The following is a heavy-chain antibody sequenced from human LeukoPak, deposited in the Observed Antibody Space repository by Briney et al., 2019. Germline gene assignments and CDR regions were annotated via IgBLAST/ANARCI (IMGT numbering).Heavy chain of an antibody. D-gene: IGHD2-15*01. Sequence: GGSLRLSCAASGFTFSSYGMHWVRQAPGKGLMWVSHIDDDGSTTTAYADSVKGRFTISRDNAKNTVYLQMNSLRAEDTAVYYCARIVVVVAATAFDIWGQGTMVTVSS. CDR3: ARIVVVVAATAFDI. CDR1: GFTFSSYG. J-gene: IGHJ3*02. CDR2: IDDDGSTTT. V-gene: IGHV3-74*01.